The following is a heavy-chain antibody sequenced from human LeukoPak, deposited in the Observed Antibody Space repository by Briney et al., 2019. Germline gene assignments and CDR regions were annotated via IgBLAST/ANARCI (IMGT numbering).Heavy chain of an antibody. CDR3: ARDRVTMMGVDAFDI. V-gene: IGHV4-30-4*01. Sequence: SQTLSLTCTVSGGSISSGDYYWSWIRQPPGKGLEWIGYIYYSGSTYYNPSLKSRVTISVDTSKNHFSLKLSSVTAADTAVYYCARDRVTMMGVDAFDIWGQGTMVTVSS. J-gene: IGHJ3*02. CDR1: GGSISSGDYY. D-gene: IGHD3-22*01. CDR2: IYYSGST.